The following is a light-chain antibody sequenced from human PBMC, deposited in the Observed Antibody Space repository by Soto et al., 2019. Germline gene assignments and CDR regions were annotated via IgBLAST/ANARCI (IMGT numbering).Light chain of an antibody. CDR1: QSVSIN. J-gene: IGKJ2*01. CDR3: QEHNKWPPTFT. Sequence: EIGMTQSPATLSVSPGERATLSCRASQSVSINLAWYQLKPGQAPRLLIFGASTRATGIPARFSGSGSGTEFTLTISSLQSEDFAVYYCQEHNKWPPTFTFGQGTKLEIK. V-gene: IGKV3-15*01. CDR2: GAS.